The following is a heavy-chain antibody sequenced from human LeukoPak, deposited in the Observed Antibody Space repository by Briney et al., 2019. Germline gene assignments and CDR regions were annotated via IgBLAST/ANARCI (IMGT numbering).Heavy chain of an antibody. Sequence: SGPTLVNPTQTLTLTCTFSGFSLSTSGMCVNWIRQPPGKALEWLARIDWDDDKYYSTSLKTRLTISKDTSKNQVVLTMTNMDPVDTATYYCARIRDDSSGYYYGAYFDYWGQGTLVTVSS. V-gene: IGHV2-70*11. J-gene: IGHJ4*02. CDR3: ARIRDDSSGYYYGAYFDY. CDR1: GFSLSTSGMC. D-gene: IGHD3-22*01. CDR2: IDWDDDK.